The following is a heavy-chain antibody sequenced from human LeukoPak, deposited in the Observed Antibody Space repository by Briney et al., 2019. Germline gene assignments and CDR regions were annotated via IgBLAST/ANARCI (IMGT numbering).Heavy chain of an antibody. J-gene: IGHJ4*02. CDR2: ITGRGGRP. CDR1: GFTFSGYA. Sequence: PGGSLRLSRAPSGFTFSGYAMSSVRQAPAKGLEWVSAITGRGGRPYSADSAKGRFPIYRDNSKNTLYLQMNSLRAEDTAVYYCAKEAPRGSSWLIAAGFDYWGQGTLVTVSS. V-gene: IGHV3-23*01. D-gene: IGHD6-13*01. CDR3: AKEAPRGSSWLIAAGFDY.